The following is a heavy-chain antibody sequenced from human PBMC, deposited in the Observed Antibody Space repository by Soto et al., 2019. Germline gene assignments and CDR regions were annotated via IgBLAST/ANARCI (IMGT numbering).Heavy chain of an antibody. CDR3: AKDQGSSWYEIDY. D-gene: IGHD6-13*01. CDR2: ISGSGGST. J-gene: IGHJ4*02. CDR1: GFTFSNYA. V-gene: IGHV3-23*01. Sequence: EVQLLESGGGLVQPGGSLRLSCAASGFTFSNYAVTWVRQAPGKGLEWVSTISGSGGSTYYADSVKGRFTISRDNSKNTLYRQMNSLRAVDTAVYYCAKDQGSSWYEIDYWGQGTLVTVSS.